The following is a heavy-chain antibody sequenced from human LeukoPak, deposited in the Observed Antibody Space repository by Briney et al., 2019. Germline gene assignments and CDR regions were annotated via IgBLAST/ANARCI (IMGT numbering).Heavy chain of an antibody. J-gene: IGHJ4*02. V-gene: IGHV4-59*08. CDR1: GGSVRSYY. Sequence: SETLSLTCTVSGGSVRSYYWSWIRQPPGKGLEWIGYIYYSGSTKYNPSLKSRVTISVDTSKNQFSLKLSSVTAADTAVYYCARHVQDTAMVTPLYYFDYWGQGTLVTVSS. D-gene: IGHD5-18*01. CDR3: ARHVQDTAMVTPLYYFDY. CDR2: IYYSGST.